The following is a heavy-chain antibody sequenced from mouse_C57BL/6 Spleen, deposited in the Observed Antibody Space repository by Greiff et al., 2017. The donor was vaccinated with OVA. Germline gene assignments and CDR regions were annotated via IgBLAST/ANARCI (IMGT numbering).Heavy chain of an antibody. CDR1: GYTFTSYW. CDR3: ARWSDSSWGY. CDR2: IDPSDSYT. V-gene: IGHV1-50*01. D-gene: IGHD1-1*01. Sequence: QVQLQQPGAELVKPGASVKLSCKASGYTFTSYWMQWVKQRPGQGLEWIGEIDPSDSYTNYNQKFKGKATLTVDTSSSTAYMQLSSLTSEDSAVYYCARWSDSSWGYWGQGTTLTVSS. J-gene: IGHJ2*01.